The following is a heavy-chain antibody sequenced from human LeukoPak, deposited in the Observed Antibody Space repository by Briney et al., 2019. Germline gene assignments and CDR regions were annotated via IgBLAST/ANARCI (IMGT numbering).Heavy chain of an antibody. D-gene: IGHD3-10*01. Sequence: GASVKVSCKASGYTFTGYYVHWVRQAPGQGLEWMGWINPNSGGTNYAQKFQGRVTMTRDTSISTAYMELSRLRSDDTAVYYCAIGALYGGYYFDYWGQGTLVTVSS. J-gene: IGHJ4*02. CDR3: AIGALYGGYYFDY. V-gene: IGHV1-2*02. CDR2: INPNSGGT. CDR1: GYTFTGYY.